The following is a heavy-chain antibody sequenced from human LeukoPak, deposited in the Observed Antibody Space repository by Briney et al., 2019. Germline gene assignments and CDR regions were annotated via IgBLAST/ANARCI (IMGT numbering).Heavy chain of an antibody. CDR1: GFTFSNAW. CDR2: IKSKTDGGTT. V-gene: IGHV3-15*01. J-gene: IGHJ4*02. Sequence: GGSLRLSCAASGFTFSNAWMSWVRQAPGKGLEWVGRIKSKTDGGTTDYAAPVKGRFTISRDDSKNTLYLQMNSLKTEDTAVYYCTTGPSSGWYFPVDYWGQGTLVTVSS. D-gene: IGHD6-19*01. CDR3: TTGPSSGWYFPVDY.